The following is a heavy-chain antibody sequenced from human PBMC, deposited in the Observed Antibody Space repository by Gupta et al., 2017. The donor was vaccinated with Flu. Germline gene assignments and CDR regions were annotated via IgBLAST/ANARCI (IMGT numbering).Heavy chain of an antibody. Sequence: EVQLVESGGGLVQPGGSLRLSCKVSGFIFNNYEMTWVRQAPGKGLEWVSYISSRGTIKYYADSVKGRFTISRDTAKNSLFLQMNSLRVEDTAVYYCARDDTTLSYRYMDVGGKGTTVTVSS. CDR3: ARDDTTLSYRYMDV. CDR2: ISSRGTIK. D-gene: IGHD1-14*01. V-gene: IGHV3-48*03. J-gene: IGHJ6*03. CDR1: GFIFNNYE.